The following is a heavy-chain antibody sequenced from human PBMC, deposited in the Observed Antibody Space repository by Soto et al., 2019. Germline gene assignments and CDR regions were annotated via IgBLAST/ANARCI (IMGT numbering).Heavy chain of an antibody. CDR1: GFTCSSYS. J-gene: IGHJ4*02. Sequence: GGSLRLSCAASGFTCSSYSVNWVRQAPWKGLEWVSYISSGSKTRFYADSVKGRFTVSRDNAKNSQYLQMNSLRDEDTAVYYCTREDILGARSFDYWGRGTLVTVSS. D-gene: IGHD1-26*01. CDR3: TREDILGARSFDY. V-gene: IGHV3-48*02. CDR2: ISSGSKTR.